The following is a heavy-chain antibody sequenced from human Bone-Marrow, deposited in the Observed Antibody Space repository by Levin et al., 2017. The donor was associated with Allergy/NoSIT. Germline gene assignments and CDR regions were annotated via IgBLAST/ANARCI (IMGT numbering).Heavy chain of an antibody. CDR3: ARDQKWELGHFDY. CDR2: IYSGGTT. V-gene: IGHV3-53*01. CDR1: GFTVSSYY. J-gene: IGHJ4*02. D-gene: IGHD4-23*01. Sequence: PGGSLRLSCAASGFTVSSYYISWIRQAPGKGLEWVSVIYSGGTTYYADSVKGRFSLSRDNSKNTLFLQMNSLTAEDTAMYYCARDQKWELGHFDYWGQGTLVIVSS.